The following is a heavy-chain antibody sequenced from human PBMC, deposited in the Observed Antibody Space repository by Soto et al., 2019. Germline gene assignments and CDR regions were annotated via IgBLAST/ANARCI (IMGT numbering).Heavy chain of an antibody. J-gene: IGHJ6*02. V-gene: IGHV3-30-3*01. Sequence: ESGGGVVQPGRSLRLSCAASGFTFSSYAMHWVRQAPGKGLEWVAVISYDGSNKYYADSVKGRFTISRDNSKNTLYLQMNSLRAEDTAVYYCARGGAVTTGDYGMDVWGQGTTVTVSS. D-gene: IGHD4-17*01. CDR1: GFTFSSYA. CDR3: ARGGAVTTGDYGMDV. CDR2: ISYDGSNK.